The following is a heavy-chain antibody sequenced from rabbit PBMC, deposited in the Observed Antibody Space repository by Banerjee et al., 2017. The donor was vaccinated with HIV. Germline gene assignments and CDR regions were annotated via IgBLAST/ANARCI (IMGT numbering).Heavy chain of an antibody. J-gene: IGHJ4*01. CDR1: GIDFSSNW. V-gene: IGHV1S40*01. CDR2: INFGSSGTI. CDR3: AREKASSAYEL. Sequence: QSLEESGGDLVKPGASLTLTCKASGIDFSSNWIWWVRQAPGKGLEWIGCINFGSSGTIYYASWAKGRFTISKASSTTVTLQMTSLTAADTATYFCAREKASSAYELWGPGTLVTV. D-gene: IGHD1-1*01.